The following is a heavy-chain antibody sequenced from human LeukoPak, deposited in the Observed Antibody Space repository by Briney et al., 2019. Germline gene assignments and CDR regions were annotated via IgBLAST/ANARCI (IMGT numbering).Heavy chain of an antibody. CDR2: IYYSGST. CDR1: GGSISSYY. Sequence: SETLSLTCTVSGGSISSYYWSWIRQPPGKGLEWIGYIYYSGSTNYNPSLKSRVTISVDTSKNQFSLKLSSVTAADTAVYYCAGTMTTVTPAAFDVWGQGTMVTVSS. CDR3: AGTMTTVTPAAFDV. J-gene: IGHJ3*01. D-gene: IGHD4-17*01. V-gene: IGHV4-59*08.